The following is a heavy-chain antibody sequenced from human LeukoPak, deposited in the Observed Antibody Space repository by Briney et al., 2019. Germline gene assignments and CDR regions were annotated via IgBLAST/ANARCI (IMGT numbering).Heavy chain of an antibody. CDR3: ARGGILYGMDV. CDR2: ISGSGGST. Sequence: GGSLRLSCAASGFSFSSYAMSWVRPAPGKGLEWVSAISGSGGSTYFADSVKGRFTFSRDNSKNTLYLQMNSLRAEDTAVYYCARGGILYGMDVWGQGTTVTVSS. D-gene: IGHD6-13*01. J-gene: IGHJ6*02. CDR1: GFSFSSYA. V-gene: IGHV3-23*01.